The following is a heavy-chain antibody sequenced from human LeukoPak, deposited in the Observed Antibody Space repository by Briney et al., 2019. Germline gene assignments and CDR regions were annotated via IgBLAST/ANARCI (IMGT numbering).Heavy chain of an antibody. V-gene: IGHV5-51*01. CDR1: GYSFTSYW. D-gene: IGHD2-15*01. CDR2: IYPGDSDT. J-gene: IGHJ6*03. CDR3: ARVGYCSGGSCFFEPLKKTYYYYMDV. Sequence: VESLKISCKGSGYSFTSYWIGWVRQMPGKGLEWMGIIYPGDSDTRYSPSFQGQVTISADKSISTAYLQWSSLKASDTAMYYCARVGYCSGGSCFFEPLKKTYYYYMDVWGKGTTVTISS.